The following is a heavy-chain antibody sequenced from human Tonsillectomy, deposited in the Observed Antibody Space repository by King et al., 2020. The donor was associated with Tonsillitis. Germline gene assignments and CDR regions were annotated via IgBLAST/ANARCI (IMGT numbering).Heavy chain of an antibody. J-gene: IGHJ4*02. CDR3: ARVVAPETYCGGDCHYYFDY. V-gene: IGHV4-30-4*01. Sequence: VQLQESGPGLVKPSQTLSLTCTVSGGSLSSGDYYWSWIRPPPGTGLEWIGYIYYSGSTYHNPSLKSRVTISVDTSKNQFSLKLSSVTAADTAVYYCARVVAPETYCGGDCHYYFDYWGKGTLVTVSS. CDR1: GGSLSSGDYY. D-gene: IGHD2-21*02. CDR2: IYYSGST.